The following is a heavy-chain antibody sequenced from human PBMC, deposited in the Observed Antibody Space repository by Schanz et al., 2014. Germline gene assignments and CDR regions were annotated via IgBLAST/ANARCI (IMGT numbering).Heavy chain of an antibody. CDR2: ISSSSSYI. D-gene: IGHD4-17*01. V-gene: IGHV3-21*01. Sequence: EVQLVESGGGLVKPGGSLRLSCAASGFTFSSYSMNWVHQAPGKGLEWVSSISSSSSYIYYADSVKGRFTISRDNTKNALYLHMNSRRTEDTAMYYCARDGDRFYYNYYMDVWGKGTTVTVSS. J-gene: IGHJ6*03. CDR1: GFTFSSYS. CDR3: ARDGDRFYYNYYMDV.